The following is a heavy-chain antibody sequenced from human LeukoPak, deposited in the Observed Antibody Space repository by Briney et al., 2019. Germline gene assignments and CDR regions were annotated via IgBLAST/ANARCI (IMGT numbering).Heavy chain of an antibody. Sequence: GRSLRLSCAASGFTFSSYGMHWVRQAPGKGLEWVAVIWYDGNYQYYADSVKGRFTISRDNSKSTLYLEMNSLRVEHTAVYYCARDVVRGLNWFDPWGQGVLVTVSS. CDR3: ARDVVRGLNWFDP. CDR2: IWYDGNYQ. J-gene: IGHJ5*02. V-gene: IGHV3-33*01. CDR1: GFTFSSYG. D-gene: IGHD3-10*01.